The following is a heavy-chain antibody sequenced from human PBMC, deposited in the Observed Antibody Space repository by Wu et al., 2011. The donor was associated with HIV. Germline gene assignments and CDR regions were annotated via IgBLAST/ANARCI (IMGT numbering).Heavy chain of an antibody. CDR3: ARGGGTYYDFWSGYPDY. CDR1: GYTFTSYD. V-gene: IGHV1-8*02. J-gene: IGHJ4*02. D-gene: IGHD3-3*01. Sequence: QVQLVQSGAEVKKPGASVKVSCKASGYTFTSYDINWVRQATGQGLEWMGWMNPNSGNTGYAQKFQGRVTMTRNTSISTAYMELSSLRSEDTAVYYCARGGGTYYDFWSGYPDYWGQGTLVTVSS. CDR2: MNPNSGNT.